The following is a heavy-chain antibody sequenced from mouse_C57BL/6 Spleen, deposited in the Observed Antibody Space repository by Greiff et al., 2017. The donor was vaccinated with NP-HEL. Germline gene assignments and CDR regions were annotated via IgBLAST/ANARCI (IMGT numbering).Heavy chain of an antibody. CDR2: IHPNSGST. CDR1: GYTFTSYW. Sequence: QVQLQQPGAELVKPGASVKLSCKASGYTFTSYWMHWVKQRPGQGLEWIGMIHPNSGSTNYNEKFKSKATLTVDKSSSTAYMQLSSLTSEDSAVYYCAREVDSSGYYFDYWGQGTTLTVSS. D-gene: IGHD3-2*02. V-gene: IGHV1-64*01. CDR3: AREVDSSGYYFDY. J-gene: IGHJ2*01.